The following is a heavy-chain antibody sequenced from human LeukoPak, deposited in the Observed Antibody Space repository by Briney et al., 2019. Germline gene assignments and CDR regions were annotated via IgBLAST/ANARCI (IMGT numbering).Heavy chain of an antibody. V-gene: IGHV4-34*01. J-gene: IGHJ4*02. Sequence: PSETLSLTCAVYGGSFSGYYWSWIRQSPGKGLEWIGEINHSGSTNYNPSLKSRVAISVDTSKKQFSLKLSSVTAADTAVYYCAREGYSYGQDYWGQGTLVTVSS. D-gene: IGHD5-18*01. CDR3: AREGYSYGQDY. CDR2: INHSGST. CDR1: GGSFSGYY.